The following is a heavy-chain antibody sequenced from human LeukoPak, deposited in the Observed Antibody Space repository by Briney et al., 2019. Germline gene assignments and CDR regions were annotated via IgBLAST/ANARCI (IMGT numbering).Heavy chain of an antibody. CDR2: IASETYGGTA. Sequence: GRSLRLSCTASGFTFGDYAMTWVRQAPGKGLEWAGFIASETYGGTAEYAASVKGRFTISRDDSKSIAYLQMNSLKTEDTAVYYCTRDQTPYYWGQGTLVTVSS. J-gene: IGHJ4*02. V-gene: IGHV3-49*04. CDR3: TRDQTPYY. CDR1: GFTFGDYA.